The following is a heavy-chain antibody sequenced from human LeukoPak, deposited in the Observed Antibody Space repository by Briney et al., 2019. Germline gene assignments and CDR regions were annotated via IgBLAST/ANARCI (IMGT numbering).Heavy chain of an antibody. CDR1: GYTFTGYY. Sequence: ASVKVSCKASGYTFTGYYMHWVRQAPGQGLEWMGWINPNSGGTNYAQKFQGRVTMTRDTSISTAYMELSRLRSDDTAVYYCARDGSSGWYYYYYYTDVWGKGTTVTVSS. CDR3: ARDGSSGWYYYYYYTDV. J-gene: IGHJ6*03. CDR2: INPNSGGT. V-gene: IGHV1-2*02. D-gene: IGHD6-19*01.